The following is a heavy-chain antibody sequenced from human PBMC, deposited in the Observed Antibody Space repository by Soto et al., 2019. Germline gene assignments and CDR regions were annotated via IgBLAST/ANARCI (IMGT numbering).Heavy chain of an antibody. V-gene: IGHV3-7*03. J-gene: IGHJ4*02. Sequence: PGGSLRLSCAASGFTFSSYWMSWVRKAPGKGLEWVANIKQDGSEKYYVDSVKGRVTISRDNAKNSLYLQMNSLRAEDTAVYYCARGIILTGYYAFDYWGQGTLVTVSS. CDR3: ARGIILTGYYAFDY. D-gene: IGHD3-9*01. CDR2: IKQDGSEK. CDR1: GFTFSSYW.